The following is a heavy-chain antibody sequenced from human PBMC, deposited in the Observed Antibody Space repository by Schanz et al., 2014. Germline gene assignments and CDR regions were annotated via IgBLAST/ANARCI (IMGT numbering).Heavy chain of an antibody. D-gene: IGHD6-19*01. Sequence: QVQLVQSGAEMKKPGASVKVSCKASGYTFTSHGISWVRQAPGQGLEWMGWITAYNGDTNYALKLQGRVTMTTDTSTGTAYMELRSLRSDDTALYYCARGGYSSGWYDRDIAHFDYWGQGTLVTVSS. J-gene: IGHJ4*02. CDR3: ARGGYSSGWYDRDIAHFDY. CDR1: GYTFTSHG. V-gene: IGHV1-18*01. CDR2: ITAYNGDT.